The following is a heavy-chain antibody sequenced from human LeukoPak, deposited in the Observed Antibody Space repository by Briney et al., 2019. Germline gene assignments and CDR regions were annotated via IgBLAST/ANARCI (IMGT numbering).Heavy chain of an antibody. V-gene: IGHV4-34*01. D-gene: IGHD6-13*01. CDR1: GGSFSGYY. CDR2: INHSGST. J-gene: IGHJ5*02. Sequence: SETLSLTCAVYGGSFSGYYWSWIRQPPGKGLEWIGEINHSGSTNYNPSLKSRVTISVDTSKNQFSLQLNSVTPEDTAVYYCARAPHLYSSSWYNWFDPWGRGTLVTVSS. CDR3: ARAPHLYSSSWYNWFDP.